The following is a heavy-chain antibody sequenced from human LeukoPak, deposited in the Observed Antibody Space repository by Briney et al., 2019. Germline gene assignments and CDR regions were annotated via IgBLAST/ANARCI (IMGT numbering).Heavy chain of an antibody. CDR3: AKDLGYCSGGRCFTPVWFGMDV. D-gene: IGHD2-15*01. J-gene: IGHJ6*02. CDR1: GFTFDDYG. V-gene: IGHV3-9*01. CDR2: ISYNSGSI. Sequence: GGSLRLSCAASGFTFDDYGMHWVRQAPAKGLEWVSGISYNSGSIAYADSVKGRFPISRVSAKNSLYLQMNSLRAEDTALYYCAKDLGYCSGGRCFTPVWFGMDVWGQGTTVTVSS.